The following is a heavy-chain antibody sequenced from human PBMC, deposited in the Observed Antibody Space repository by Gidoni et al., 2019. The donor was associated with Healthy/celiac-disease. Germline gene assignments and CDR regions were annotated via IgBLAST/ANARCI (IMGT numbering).Heavy chain of an antibody. J-gene: IGHJ6*02. CDR2: IYHSGST. D-gene: IGHD3-22*01. CDR3: ARDTYYYDSSGYYYYYYYGMDV. CDR1: GYSISSGYY. Sequence: GLVKPSETLSLTCTVSGYSISSGYYWGWIRQPPGKGLEWIGSIYHSGSTYYNPSLKSRVTISVDTSKNQFSLKLSSVTAADTAVYYCARDTYYYDSSGYYYYYYYGMDVWGQGTTVTVSS. V-gene: IGHV4-38-2*02.